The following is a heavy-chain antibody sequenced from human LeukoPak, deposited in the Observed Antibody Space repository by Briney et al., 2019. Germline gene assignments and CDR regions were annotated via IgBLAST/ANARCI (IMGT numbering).Heavy chain of an antibody. CDR3: ARDFTMVRRAEGSFDY. V-gene: IGHV1-18*01. CDR1: GYTFTSYG. J-gene: IGHJ4*02. Sequence: GASVKVSCKASGYTFTSYGISWVRQAPGQGLEWMGWISAYNGNTNYAQKLQGRVTMTTDTSTSTAYMELRSLRSDDTAVYYCARDFTMVRRAEGSFDYWGQGTLVTVSS. CDR2: ISAYNGNT. D-gene: IGHD3-10*01.